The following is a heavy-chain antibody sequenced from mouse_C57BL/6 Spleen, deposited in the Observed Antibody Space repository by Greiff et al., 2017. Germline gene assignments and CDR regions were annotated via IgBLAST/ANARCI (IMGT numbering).Heavy chain of an antibody. CDR2: IDPETGGD. Sequence: LQESGAELVRPGASVTLSCKASGYTFTDYEMHWVQQTPVPGLEWIGAIDPETGGDAYNPTFKGKAILTADKSSSTAYMELRSLTSEDSAVYYCTKELGRYYCDYCGQGTTLPGSS. V-gene: IGHV1-15*01. J-gene: IGHJ2*01. CDR1: GYTFTDYE. CDR3: TKELGRYYCDY. D-gene: IGHD4-1*01.